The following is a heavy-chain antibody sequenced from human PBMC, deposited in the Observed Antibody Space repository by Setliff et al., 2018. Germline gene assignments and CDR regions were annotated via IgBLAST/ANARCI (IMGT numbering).Heavy chain of an antibody. D-gene: IGHD3-10*01. CDR2: ISGAGTTV. V-gene: IGHV3-48*03. Sequence: GGSLRLSCVASGFTFSTYEMSWVRQVPGKGLEWLSKISGAGTTVYYADSVRGRFTISRDNAKNSLYLQMNSLRAEDSAVYYCARDGVFYAMDFWGQGTTVTVSS. CDR1: GFTFSTYE. CDR3: ARDGVFYAMDF. J-gene: IGHJ6*02.